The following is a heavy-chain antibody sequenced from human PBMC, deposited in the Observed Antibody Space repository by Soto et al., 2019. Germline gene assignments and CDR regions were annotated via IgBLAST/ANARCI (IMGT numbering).Heavy chain of an antibody. CDR1: GFTFSSYS. CDR3: ARGTRRSGYSYGSV. V-gene: IGHV3-48*02. Sequence: GGSLRLSCAASGFTFSSYSMNWVRQAPGKGLEWVSYISSSSSTIYYADSVKGRFTISRDNAKNSLYLQMNSLRDEDTAVYYCARGTRRSGYSYGSVWGQGTLVTVSS. J-gene: IGHJ4*02. D-gene: IGHD5-18*01. CDR2: ISSSSSTI.